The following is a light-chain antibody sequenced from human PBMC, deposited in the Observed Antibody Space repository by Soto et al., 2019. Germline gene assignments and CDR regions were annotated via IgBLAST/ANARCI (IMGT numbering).Light chain of an antibody. Sequence: QSVLTQPPSVSGAPGQRVTISCTGSSSNIGAGYDVHWYQQLPGTAPKLLIYGNSKRPSGVPDRFSGSKSGTSASLAITGLQAEDEADYYCQSYDSSLSVVVFGGGTKVTVL. CDR2: GNS. J-gene: IGLJ2*01. CDR3: QSYDSSLSVVV. CDR1: SSNIGAGYD. V-gene: IGLV1-40*01.